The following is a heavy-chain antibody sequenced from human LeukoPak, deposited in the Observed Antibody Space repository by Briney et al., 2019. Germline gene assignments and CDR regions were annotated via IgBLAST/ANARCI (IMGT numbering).Heavy chain of an antibody. V-gene: IGHV3-13*04. CDR3: ARGASGSYFLDAFGI. CDR1: ESTFSSYD. D-gene: IGHD1-26*01. CDR2: IGTTGDT. J-gene: IGHJ3*02. Sequence: PGGSLRLSCAASESTFSSYDMHWVRQATGKGLEWVSTIGTTGDTYYPGSVKGRFTISRENAKNSLYLQMNSLRAGDTDVYYCARGASGSYFLDAFGIWGRGTMVTVSS.